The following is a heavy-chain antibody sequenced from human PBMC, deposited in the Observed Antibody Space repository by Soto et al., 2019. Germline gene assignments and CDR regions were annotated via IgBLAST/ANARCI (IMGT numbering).Heavy chain of an antibody. V-gene: IGHV1-8*01. Sequence: ASVKVSCKASGYTFTSYDINWVRQATGQGLEWMGWMNPNSGNTGYAQKFQGRVTMTRNTSISTAYMELSSLRSEDTAVYYCARRDYTDNWFDPWGQGTLVTVSS. J-gene: IGHJ5*02. CDR3: ARRDYTDNWFDP. D-gene: IGHD4-4*01. CDR1: GYTFTSYD. CDR2: MNPNSGNT.